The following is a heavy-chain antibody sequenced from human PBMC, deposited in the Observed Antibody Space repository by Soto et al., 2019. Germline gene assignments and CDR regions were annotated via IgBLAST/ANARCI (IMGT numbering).Heavy chain of an antibody. CDR2: IYTGGNT. CDR3: AREGDDRHFFFDS. Sequence: SETLSLTCNVSGRSMISYYWSWIRQPAGKGLEWIGRIYTGGNTNYNPSLKSRVTMSVDTSKSQFSLSLTSVTAAATAVYYCAREGDDRHFFFDSWGQGTLVTVSS. D-gene: IGHD3-3*02. V-gene: IGHV4-4*07. CDR1: GRSMISYY. J-gene: IGHJ4*02.